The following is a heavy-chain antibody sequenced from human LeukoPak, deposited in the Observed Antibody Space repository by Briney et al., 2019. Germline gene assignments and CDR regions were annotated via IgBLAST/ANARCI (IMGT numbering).Heavy chain of an antibody. J-gene: IGHJ4*02. Sequence: PSETLSLTCTVSGGSITNYYWTWIRQPPGKGMEWIGYVHYSGNTNYNPSVKSRVTVSLDTSKNQFSLQLRSVTAADTAVYYCARDHLGLPPDYWGPGTLVTVSS. D-gene: IGHD5-18*01. CDR1: GGSITNYY. CDR3: ARDHLGLPPDY. CDR2: VHYSGNT. V-gene: IGHV4-59*01.